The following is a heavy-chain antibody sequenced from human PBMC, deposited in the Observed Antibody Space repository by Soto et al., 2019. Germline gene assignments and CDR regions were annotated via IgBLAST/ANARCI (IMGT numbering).Heavy chain of an antibody. Sequence: PGGSLRLSCAASGFTFSSYSMNWVRQAPGKGLEWVSYISSISSDGSSTSYADSVKGRFTISRDNAKNTLYLQMNSLRAEDTAVYYCARGRVGATWVTFDIWGQGTMVTVSS. CDR1: GFTFSSYS. V-gene: IGHV3-74*01. CDR3: ARGRVGATWVTFDI. J-gene: IGHJ3*02. D-gene: IGHD1-26*01. CDR2: ISSDGSST.